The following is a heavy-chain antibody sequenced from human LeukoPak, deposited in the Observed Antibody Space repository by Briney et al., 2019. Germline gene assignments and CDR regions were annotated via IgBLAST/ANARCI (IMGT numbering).Heavy chain of an antibody. CDR1: GFTFGAYA. CDR3: TRERLYGASALDY. D-gene: IGHD4-17*01. V-gene: IGHV3-30*04. CDR2: ISYDGNNE. J-gene: IGHJ4*02. Sequence: GRSLRLSCAASGFTFGAYAMHWVRQSPGKGLEWVALISYDGNNEWYADSVKGRFTVSRDNSKNTLYLQMNSLRVEDTAVYYCTRERLYGASALDYWGQGTVVTVSS.